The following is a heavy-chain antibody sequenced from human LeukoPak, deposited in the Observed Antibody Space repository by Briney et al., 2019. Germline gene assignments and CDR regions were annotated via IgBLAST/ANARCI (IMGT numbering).Heavy chain of an antibody. J-gene: IGHJ4*02. V-gene: IGHV1-24*01. Sequence: GASVKVSCTVSGYTLTELSMHWVRQAPGKGLEWMGGFDPEDGETIYAQKFQGRVTMTEDTSTDTAYMELSSLRSEDTAVYYCATALPINYYDSSGYYSYYWGQGTLVTVSS. D-gene: IGHD3-22*01. CDR1: GYTLTELS. CDR3: ATALPINYYDSSGYYSYY. CDR2: FDPEDGET.